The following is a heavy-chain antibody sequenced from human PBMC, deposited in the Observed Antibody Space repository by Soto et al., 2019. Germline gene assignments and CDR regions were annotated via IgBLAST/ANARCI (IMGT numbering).Heavy chain of an antibody. CDR2: INPGNGNT. J-gene: IGHJ4*02. CDR1: GYSFSSYA. CDR3: ARVDGTY. D-gene: IGHD1-26*01. V-gene: IGHV1-3*05. Sequence: QVQLVQSEAEEKKPGASVKVSCKASGYSFSSYAMYWVRQAPGQGLEWMGWINPGNGNTKYSQKLQGRVTITRDTSAITAYMELTSLSSEDTAVYYCARVDGTYWGQGTLVSVSS.